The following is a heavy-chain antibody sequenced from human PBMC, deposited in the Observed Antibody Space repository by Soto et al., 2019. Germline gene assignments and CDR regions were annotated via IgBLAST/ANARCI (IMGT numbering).Heavy chain of an antibody. Sequence: LRLSCAASGFICSSYDMSWVRQAPGKGLEWVSTILVSGSTHYEDSVKGRFTISRDGSKNTLYLQMSSLTAGDTAVYYCAKATATGGGAFDICGQGTMVTVSS. CDR3: AKATATGGGAFDI. CDR2: ILVSGST. V-gene: IGHV3-23*01. CDR1: GFICSSYD. J-gene: IGHJ3*02. D-gene: IGHD2-8*02.